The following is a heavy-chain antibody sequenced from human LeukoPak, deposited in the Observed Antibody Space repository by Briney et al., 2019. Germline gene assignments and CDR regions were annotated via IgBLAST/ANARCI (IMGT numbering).Heavy chain of an antibody. J-gene: IGHJ3*01. CDR2: NNPGGGRT. D-gene: IGHD3-22*01. Sequence: GSAVNVSCKASGYTFTSYYLHWVRQAPGQGLEGVGINNPGGGRTSYEQKCQSIVPMTRDTVTSTVYMELSSLRSEDTAVYYCARGASYYYDSSGYGESWGQGTMVTVST. CDR3: ARGASYYYDSSGYGES. CDR1: GYTFTSYY. V-gene: IGHV1-46*01.